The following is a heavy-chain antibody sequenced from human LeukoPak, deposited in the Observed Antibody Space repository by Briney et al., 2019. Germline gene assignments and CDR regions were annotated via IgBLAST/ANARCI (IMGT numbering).Heavy chain of an antibody. Sequence: PSETLSLTCTVSGGSISSSSYYWGWIRQPPGKGLEWIGSIYYSGSTYYNPSLKSRFTISVDTSKNQFSLKLSSVTAADTAVYFCARRDDSSGYHKIFDYWGPGTLVTVSS. V-gene: IGHV4-39*01. CDR2: IYYSGST. CDR1: GGSISSSSYY. CDR3: ARRDDSSGYHKIFDY. J-gene: IGHJ4*02. D-gene: IGHD3-22*01.